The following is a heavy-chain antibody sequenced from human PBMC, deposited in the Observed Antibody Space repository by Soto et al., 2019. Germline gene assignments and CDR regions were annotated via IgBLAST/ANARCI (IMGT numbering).Heavy chain of an antibody. Sequence: EVQLVESGGGLVQPGGSLRLSCAASGFTFSSYWMHWVRQAPGKGLVWVSRINSDGSSTSYADSVKGRFTISRDNAKNTLYLQMNSLRAEDTAVYYCAREGFMRVGELLSGYYYGMDVWGPGTTVTVSS. V-gene: IGHV3-74*01. CDR2: INSDGSST. D-gene: IGHD3-10*01. J-gene: IGHJ6*02. CDR3: AREGFMRVGELLSGYYYGMDV. CDR1: GFTFSSYW.